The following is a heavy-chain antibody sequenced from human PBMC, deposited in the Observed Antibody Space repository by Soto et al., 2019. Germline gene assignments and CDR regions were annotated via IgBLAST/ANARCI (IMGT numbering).Heavy chain of an antibody. J-gene: IGHJ5*02. CDR1: GYTFTSYD. D-gene: IGHD4-17*01. CDR2: MNPNSGNT. Sequence: QVQLVQSGAEVKKPGASVKVSCKASGYTFTSYDINWVRQATGQGLEYLGWMNPNSGNTGYVQTFQGRITMTRDTAISTAYMELSSLRSEDSAVYFCARGIKYGAYTRWFDPWGQGTLVTVSS. V-gene: IGHV1-8*01. CDR3: ARGIKYGAYTRWFDP.